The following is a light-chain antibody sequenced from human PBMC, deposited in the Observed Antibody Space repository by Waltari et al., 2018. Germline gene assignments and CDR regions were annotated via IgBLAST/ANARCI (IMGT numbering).Light chain of an antibody. CDR2: DAS. Sequence: PGERATLSCRASQSVSSYLAWYQQKPGQAPRLLIYDASKRATGIPARFSGSGSGTDFTLTISSLEPEDFAVYYCQQRSSWPLTCGGGTKVEIK. CDR3: QQRSSWPLT. CDR1: QSVSSY. V-gene: IGKV3-11*01. J-gene: IGKJ4*01.